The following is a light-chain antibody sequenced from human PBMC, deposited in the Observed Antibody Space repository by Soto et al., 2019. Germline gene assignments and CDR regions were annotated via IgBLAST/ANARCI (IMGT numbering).Light chain of an antibody. V-gene: IGKV1-5*03. CDR1: QGISSY. CDR2: KAS. J-gene: IGKJ1*01. Sequence: DVQLTQSPSFLSASVGDRVTITCRASQGISSYLAWYQQKPGKAPKLLIYKASSLESGVPSRFSGSGSGTEFTLTISSLQPDDFATYYCQQYSGHSRTFGQGTKVDIK. CDR3: QQYSGHSRT.